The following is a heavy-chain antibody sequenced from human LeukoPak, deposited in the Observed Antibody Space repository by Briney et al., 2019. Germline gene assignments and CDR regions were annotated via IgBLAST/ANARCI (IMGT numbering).Heavy chain of an antibody. D-gene: IGHD3-16*02. CDR1: GGSISSSNW. CDR2: IYYSGST. V-gene: IGHV4-30-4*01. Sequence: PSETLSLTCAVSGGSISSSNWWSWVRQPPGKGLEWIGYIYYSGSTYYNPSLKSRVTISVDTSKNQFSLKLSSVTAADTAVYYCARTAIMITFGGVIVENWFDPWGQGTLVTVSS. CDR3: ARTAIMITFGGVIVENWFDP. J-gene: IGHJ5*02.